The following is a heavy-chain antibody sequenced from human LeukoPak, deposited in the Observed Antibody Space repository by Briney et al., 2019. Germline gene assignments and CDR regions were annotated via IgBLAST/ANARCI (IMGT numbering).Heavy chain of an antibody. Sequence: PSETLSLTCTVSGGSIGSSSYYWGWIRQPPGKGLEWIGGIYYSGSTYYNPSLKSRVTISVDTSKNQFSLKLSSVTAADAAVYYCARASGSYGGLVDYWGQGTLVTVSS. V-gene: IGHV4-39*07. CDR1: GGSIGSSSYY. J-gene: IGHJ4*02. D-gene: IGHD1-26*01. CDR3: ARASGSYGGLVDY. CDR2: IYYSGST.